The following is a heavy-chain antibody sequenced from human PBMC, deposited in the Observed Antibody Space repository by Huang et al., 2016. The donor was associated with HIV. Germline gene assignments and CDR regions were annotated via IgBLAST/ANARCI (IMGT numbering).Heavy chain of an antibody. Sequence: QLVESGGDSVQSGRSLRLSCRGSGFIFDDFAIYWFRKSPGKGLEGRGFGRSKAFGGASKSAPSVKDRVTVSRDEAKNVAFLQMDNLQVDDTAIYYCSPSGDDYFYFYMDVWGNGTTVIVS. CDR3: SPSGDDYFYFYMDV. CDR1: GFIFDDFA. CDR2: GRSKAFGGAS. V-gene: IGHV3-49*03. D-gene: IGHD4-17*01. J-gene: IGHJ6*03.